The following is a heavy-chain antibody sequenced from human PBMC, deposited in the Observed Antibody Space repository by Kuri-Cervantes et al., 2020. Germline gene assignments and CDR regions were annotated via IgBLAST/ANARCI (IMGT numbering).Heavy chain of an antibody. V-gene: IGHV3-7*01. CDR1: GFTFSSYW. J-gene: IGHJ4*02. Sequence: GESLKISCAASGFTFSSYWMSWVRQAPGKGLEWVANIKQDGSEKYYVDSVKGRFTISRDNSKNTLYLQMNSLRAEDTAVYYCAREGLDSFDYWGQGTLVTVSS. D-gene: IGHD2-2*03. CDR3: AREGLDSFDY. CDR2: IKQDGSEK.